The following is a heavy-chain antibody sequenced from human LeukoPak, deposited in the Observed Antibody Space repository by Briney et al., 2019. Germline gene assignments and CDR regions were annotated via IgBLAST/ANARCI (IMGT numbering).Heavy chain of an antibody. CDR2: ISGSGGST. CDR3: ATSSQKKGLTRDEAAFDI. Sequence: GGSLRLSCAASGFTFSSYVMSWVRQAPGKGPEWVSGISGSGGSTFYADSVKGRFTISRDNSKNTLYLRMNSLRAEDTAVYYCATSSQKKGLTRDEAAFDIWGRGTMVTVSS. D-gene: IGHD2-2*01. CDR1: GFTFSSYV. V-gene: IGHV3-23*01. J-gene: IGHJ3*02.